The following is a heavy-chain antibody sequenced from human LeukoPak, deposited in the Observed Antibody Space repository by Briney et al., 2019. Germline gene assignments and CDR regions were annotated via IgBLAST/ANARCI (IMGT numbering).Heavy chain of an antibody. Sequence: PSETLSLTCTVSGGSISSSSYYWGWIRQPPGKGLEWIGSIYYSGSTYYNPSLKSRVTISVDTSKNQFSLKLSSVTAADTAVYYCAREPSIAARRFQYYFDYWGQGTLVTVSS. D-gene: IGHD6-6*01. J-gene: IGHJ4*02. CDR1: GGSISSSSYY. V-gene: IGHV4-39*02. CDR2: IYYSGST. CDR3: AREPSIAARRFQYYFDY.